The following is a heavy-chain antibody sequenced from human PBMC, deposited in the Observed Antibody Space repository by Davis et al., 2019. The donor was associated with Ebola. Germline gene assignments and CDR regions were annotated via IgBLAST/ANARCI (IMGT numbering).Heavy chain of an antibody. D-gene: IGHD3-10*01. V-gene: IGHV1-8*01. Sequence: ASVKVSCKASAYTFTSYDINWVRQATGQGLEWMGWMNPNSGNTGYAQKFQGRVTMTRNTSISTAYMELSSLRSEDTAVYYCARAPTWSQINYYCFDYWGQGTLATVSS. CDR2: MNPNSGNT. CDR1: AYTFTSYD. J-gene: IGHJ4*02. CDR3: ARAPTWSQINYYCFDY.